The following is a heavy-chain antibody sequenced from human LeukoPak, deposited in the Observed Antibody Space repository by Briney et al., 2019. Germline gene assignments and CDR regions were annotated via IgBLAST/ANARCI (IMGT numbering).Heavy chain of an antibody. V-gene: IGHV3-30*18. D-gene: IGHD5-12*01. Sequence: GGSLRLSCAASGFTFSSYGMHWVRQAPGKGLEWVAVISYDGSNNYYADSVKGRFTISRDNSKNTLYLQMNSLRAEDTAVYYCAKDRGRYEIDYWGQGTLVTVSS. CDR3: AKDRGRYEIDY. J-gene: IGHJ4*02. CDR1: GFTFSSYG. CDR2: ISYDGSNN.